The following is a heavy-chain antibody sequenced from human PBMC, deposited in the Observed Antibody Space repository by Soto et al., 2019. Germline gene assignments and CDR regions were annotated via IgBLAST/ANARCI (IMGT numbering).Heavy chain of an antibody. D-gene: IGHD3-10*01. CDR3: ARDNRHYRSGSIDY. CDR1: GFTFSGYV. V-gene: IGHV3-33*01. Sequence: QVQLVESGGGVVQPGRSLRLSCAASGFTFSGYVMHWGRQAPGKGLEWVAIIWYDGSRKEYADSVKGRVTISRGNSKNTLYLQMNSLRVEETAVYYCARDNRHYRSGSIDYWGQGTLVTVSS. CDR2: IWYDGSRK. J-gene: IGHJ4*02.